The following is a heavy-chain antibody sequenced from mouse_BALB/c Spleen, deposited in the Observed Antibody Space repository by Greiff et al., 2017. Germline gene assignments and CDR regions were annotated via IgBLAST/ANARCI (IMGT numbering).Heavy chain of an antibody. V-gene: IGHV1-80*01. CDR3: ARGGLRLGFAY. CDR2: IYPGDGAT. Sequence: QVQLQQSGAELVRPGSSVKISCKASGYAFSSYWMNWVKQRPGQGLEWIGQIYPGDGATNYNGKFKGKATLTADKSSSPAYMQLSSLTSEDSAVYFCARGGLRLGFAYWGQGTLVTVSA. CDR1: GYAFSSYW. J-gene: IGHJ3*01. D-gene: IGHD2-4*01.